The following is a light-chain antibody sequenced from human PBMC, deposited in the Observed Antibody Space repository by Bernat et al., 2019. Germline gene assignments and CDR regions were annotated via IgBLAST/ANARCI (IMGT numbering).Light chain of an antibody. CDR3: SSYTSSSTRV. CDR1: SSDVGGYNY. Sequence: LTQPASVSGSPGQSITISCTGTSSDVGGYNYVSWYQQHPGKAPKLMIYDVSNRPSGVSNRFSGSKSGNTASLTISGLQAEDEADYYCSSYTSSSTRVFGTGTKVTVL. J-gene: IGLJ1*01. CDR2: DVS. V-gene: IGLV2-14*03.